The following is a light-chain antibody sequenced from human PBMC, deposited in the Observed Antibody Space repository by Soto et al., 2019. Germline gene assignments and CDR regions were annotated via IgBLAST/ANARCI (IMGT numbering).Light chain of an antibody. CDR2: YDS. V-gene: IGLV3-21*04. CDR1: NIGSKS. CDR3: QVWDSSSDHPVV. Sequence: SYELTQPPSVSVAPGKTARITCGGNNIGSKSVHWYQQKPGQAPVLVIYYDSDRPSGIPERFSGSNSGNTATLTISRVEAGDEADAYCQVWDSSSDHPVVFGGGTQLTVL. J-gene: IGLJ2*01.